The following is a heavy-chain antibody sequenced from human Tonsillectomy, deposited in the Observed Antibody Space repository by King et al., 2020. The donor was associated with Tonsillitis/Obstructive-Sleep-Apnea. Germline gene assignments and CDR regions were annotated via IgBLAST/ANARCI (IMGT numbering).Heavy chain of an antibody. CDR3: ARGEREYGSYYYYYYMDV. V-gene: IGHV4-59*01. D-gene: IGHD1-1*01. Sequence: VQLQESGPGLVKPSETLSLTCTVSGGSISSYYWSWIRQPPGKGLEWIGYIYYSGSTNYNPSLKSRVTISVDTSKNQFSLTLGSVTAADTAVYYCARGEREYGSYYYYYYMDVWGKGTTVTVSS. CDR1: GGSISSYY. J-gene: IGHJ6*03. CDR2: IYYSGST.